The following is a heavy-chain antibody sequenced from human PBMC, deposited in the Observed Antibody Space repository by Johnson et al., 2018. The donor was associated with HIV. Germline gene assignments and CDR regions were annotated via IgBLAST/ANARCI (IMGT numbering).Heavy chain of an antibody. CDR2: IKQDGSEK. Sequence: VQLVESGGGLVQPGGSLRLSCAASGFTFSSYWMSWVRQAPGKGLEWVANIKQDGSEKYYVDSVKGRFTISRDNSKNTLYLQMNSLRAEDTAVDYWAREGYSGYDSSGDAFDIWGQGTMVTVSS. CDR3: AREGYSGYDSSGDAFDI. CDR1: GFTFSSYW. V-gene: IGHV3-7*05. D-gene: IGHD5-12*01. J-gene: IGHJ3*02.